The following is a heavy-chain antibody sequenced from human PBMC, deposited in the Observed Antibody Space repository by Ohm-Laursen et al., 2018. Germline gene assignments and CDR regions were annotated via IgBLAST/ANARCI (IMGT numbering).Heavy chain of an antibody. CDR2: ISDSGGDT. V-gene: IGHV3-23*01. CDR3: ATAGPYSGDDY. D-gene: IGHD6-25*01. J-gene: IGHJ4*01. Sequence: SLRLSCAASGFTFSNYGMNWVRQAPGKGLEWVSSISDSGGDTYYADSVKGRFTISRDNSKNTLYLQMNSLRDEDTAVYYCATAGPYSGDDYWGQEPWSPSPQ. CDR1: GFTFSNYG.